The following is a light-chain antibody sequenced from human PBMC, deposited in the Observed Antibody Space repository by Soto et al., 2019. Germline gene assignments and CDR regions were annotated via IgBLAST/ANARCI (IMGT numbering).Light chain of an antibody. CDR2: GNI. V-gene: IGLV1-40*01. Sequence: QPVLTQPPSVSGAPGQRVTISCTGSSSNFGAGYDVHWYQQLPGTAPKLLIYGNINRPSGVPDRFSGSKSGTSASLAITGLQSEDEADYYCQSYDSSLSVLVFGGGTKLTVL. J-gene: IGLJ2*01. CDR1: SSNFGAGYD. CDR3: QSYDSSLSVLV.